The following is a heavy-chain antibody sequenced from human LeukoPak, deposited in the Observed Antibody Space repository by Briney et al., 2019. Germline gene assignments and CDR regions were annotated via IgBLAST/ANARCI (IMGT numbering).Heavy chain of an antibody. CDR3: AREGGGSGLWYYDL. CDR1: GFTFSSYS. J-gene: IGHJ2*01. Sequence: GGSLRLSCAASGFTFSSYSMPWVRQAPGKGPEFVSVIGGGGVTTFYADSVKDRFTISRDNSKNTLHLEMGSLRAEDMAVYYCAREGGGSGLWYYDLWGRGTLVTVSS. D-gene: IGHD1-26*01. CDR2: IGGGGVTT. V-gene: IGHV3-64*02.